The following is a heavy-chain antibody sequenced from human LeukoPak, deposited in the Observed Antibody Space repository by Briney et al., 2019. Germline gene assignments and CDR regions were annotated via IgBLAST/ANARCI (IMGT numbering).Heavy chain of an antibody. CDR3: AREQFSHTSNYFDN. CDR1: GFMFDDYA. D-gene: IGHD5-24*01. CDR2: ISADGGST. V-gene: IGHV3-43*02. Sequence: TGGSLRLSCAASGFMFDDYAMHWVRQAPGKGLEWVSLISADGGSTFYADSVKGRFTISRDNNNNSLSLQTNSLTTEDTAFYYCAREQFSHTSNYFDNWGQGLLVTVSS. J-gene: IGHJ4*02.